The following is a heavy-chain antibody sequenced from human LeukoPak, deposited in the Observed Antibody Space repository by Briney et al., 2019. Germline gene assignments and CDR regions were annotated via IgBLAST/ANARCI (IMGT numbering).Heavy chain of an antibody. CDR3: ATVYYYGSGSYYAPFDH. V-gene: IGHV3-30*02. D-gene: IGHD3-10*01. CDR1: RFTFSSYG. J-gene: IGHJ4*02. Sequence: GGSLRLSCAASRFTFSSYGMHWVRQAPGKGLEWVAFIRYDGSNKYYADSVKGRFTISRDNSKNTLYLQMNSLRAEDTAVYYCATVYYYGSGSYYAPFDHWGQGTLVTVSS. CDR2: IRYDGSNK.